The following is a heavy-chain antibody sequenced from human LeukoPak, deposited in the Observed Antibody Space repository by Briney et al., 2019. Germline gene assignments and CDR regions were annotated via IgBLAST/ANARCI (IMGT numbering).Heavy chain of an antibody. CDR3: ARDVVVVPVASYYYYYMDV. V-gene: IGHV1-69*13. J-gene: IGHJ6*03. Sequence: SVKVSCKASGGTFSSYAISWVRQAPGQGLEWMGAIIPIFGTANYAQKFQGRVTITADESTSTAYMELSSLRSEDTAVYYCARDVVVVPVASYYYYYMDVWRKGTTVTVSS. D-gene: IGHD2-2*01. CDR2: IIPIFGTA. CDR1: GGTFSSYA.